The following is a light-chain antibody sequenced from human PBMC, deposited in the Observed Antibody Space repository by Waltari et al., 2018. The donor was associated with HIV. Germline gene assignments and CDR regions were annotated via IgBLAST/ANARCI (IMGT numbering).Light chain of an antibody. J-gene: IGLJ3*02. V-gene: IGLV1-44*01. CDR1: RPNARSNN. CDR3: GTWDAGLDGPV. CDR2: HTD. Sequence: QSVLTQPPSASGTPGQTISISCSGSRPNARSNNVNWYQHIPPTAPKPIIYHTDQRPSGVPARFSASKTGTSASLAISGLQPGDEGLYYCGTWDAGLDGPVFGGGTKVTVL.